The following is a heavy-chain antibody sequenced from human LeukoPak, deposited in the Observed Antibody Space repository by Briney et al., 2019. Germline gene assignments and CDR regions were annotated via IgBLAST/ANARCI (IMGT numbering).Heavy chain of an antibody. CDR2: ISYDGSNK. CDR1: GFTFSSYA. D-gene: IGHD3-10*01. J-gene: IGHJ6*04. CDR3: ARDRILWFGEPLYGMDV. V-gene: IGHV3-30*04. Sequence: GGSLRLSCGAPGFTFSSYAMHGVRQAPGKGLEGVAAISYDGSNKYYADSVKGRFTISRDNSKNTLYLQMNSLRAEDTAVYYCARDRILWFGEPLYGMDVWGKGTTVTVSS.